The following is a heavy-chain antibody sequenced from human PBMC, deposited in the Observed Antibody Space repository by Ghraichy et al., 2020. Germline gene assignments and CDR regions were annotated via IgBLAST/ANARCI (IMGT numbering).Heavy chain of an antibody. CDR3: ARVAVIVGWFNYFDP. D-gene: IGHD3-3*01. V-gene: IGHV4-39*01. CDR2: IYYRGRT. J-gene: IGHJ5*02. Sequence: SETLSLTCTVSGDSISSTRYYWAWIRQPPGRGLEWIGNIYYRGRTYYKPSLKRRVTISADTSKNQFSLKLSSVTAADTAVYFCARVAVIVGWFNYFDPWGQGTLVTVSS. CDR1: GDSISSTRYY.